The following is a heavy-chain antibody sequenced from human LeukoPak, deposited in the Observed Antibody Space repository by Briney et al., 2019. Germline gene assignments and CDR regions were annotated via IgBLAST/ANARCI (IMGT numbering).Heavy chain of an antibody. V-gene: IGHV4-59*12. CDR3: ARETPYSYGRAVDY. D-gene: IGHD5-18*01. Sequence: SETLSLTCTVSGGSISSYYWSWIRQPPGKGLEWIGYIYYSGSTNYNPSLKSRVTISVDTSKNQFSLKLSSVTAADTAVYYCARETPYSYGRAVDYWGQGTLVTVSS. CDR1: GGSISSYY. J-gene: IGHJ4*02. CDR2: IYYSGST.